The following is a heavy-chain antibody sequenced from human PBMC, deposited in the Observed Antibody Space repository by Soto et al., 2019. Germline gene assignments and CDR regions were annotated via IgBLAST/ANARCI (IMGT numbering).Heavy chain of an antibody. CDR3: ARSYYGSGSYWFYGMDV. Sequence: QVQLVQSGAEVKKPGSSVKVSCKASGGTFGNSAISWVRQAPGQGLEWMGGIIPSFATGNSAPEFQGRLTITEDKSTTTAYMELSSLRSEDTVVYYCARSYYGSGSYWFYGMDVWGQGTTVTVSS. CDR2: IIPSFATG. CDR1: GGTFGNSA. D-gene: IGHD3-10*01. J-gene: IGHJ6*02. V-gene: IGHV1-69*06.